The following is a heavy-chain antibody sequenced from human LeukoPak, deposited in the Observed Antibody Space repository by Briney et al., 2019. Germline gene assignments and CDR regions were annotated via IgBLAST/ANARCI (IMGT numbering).Heavy chain of an antibody. J-gene: IGHJ4*02. D-gene: IGHD3-22*01. CDR3: AKESFGDYYDSSGLFDY. V-gene: IGHV3-23*01. CDR2: ISGSGGST. CDR1: GFTFSSYA. Sequence: GGSLRLSCAASGFTFSSYAVSWVRQAPGKGLEWVSAISGSGGSTYYADSVKGRFTISRDNSKNTLYLQMNSLRAEDTAVYYCAKESFGDYYDSSGLFDYWGQGTLVTVSS.